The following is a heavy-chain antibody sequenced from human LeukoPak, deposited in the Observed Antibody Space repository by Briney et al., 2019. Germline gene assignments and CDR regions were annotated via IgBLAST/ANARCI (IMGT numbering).Heavy chain of an antibody. J-gene: IGHJ4*02. V-gene: IGHV1-18*01. D-gene: IGHD2-2*02. Sequence: GASVRVSCKTSSYTFTSYDISWVRQAAGQRLEWMGWISAYNGNTNYAQNLQGRVTMTTDTSTSTAYMELRSLISDDTAVYYCARVCSTSCYKGGVFDYWGQGTLVTVSS. CDR3: ARVCSTSCYKGGVFDY. CDR1: SYTFTSYD. CDR2: ISAYNGNT.